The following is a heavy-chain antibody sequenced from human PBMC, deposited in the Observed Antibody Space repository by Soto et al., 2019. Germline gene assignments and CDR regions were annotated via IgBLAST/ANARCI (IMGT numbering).Heavy chain of an antibody. Sequence: GASVKVSCKASGYTFTSYGISWVRQAPGQGLEWMGWISAYNGNTNYAQKLQGRVTMTTDTSTSTAYMELGSLRSDDTAVYYCARILAGAFSSHYGMDVWGQGTTVTVSS. CDR3: ARILAGAFSSHYGMDV. CDR2: ISAYNGNT. D-gene: IGHD1-26*01. V-gene: IGHV1-18*01. CDR1: GYTFTSYG. J-gene: IGHJ6*02.